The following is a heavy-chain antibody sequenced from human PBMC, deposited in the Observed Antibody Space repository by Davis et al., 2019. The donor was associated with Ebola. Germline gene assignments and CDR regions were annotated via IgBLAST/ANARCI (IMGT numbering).Heavy chain of an antibody. Sequence: SETLSLTCTVSGGSISSYYWSWIRQPPGKGLEWIGEINHSGSTNYNPSLKSRVTISVDTSKNQFSLKLSSVTAADTAVYYCARTARYCSSTSCYIPPIFYYYYGMDVWGQGTTVTVSS. CDR2: INHSGST. CDR3: ARTARYCSSTSCYIPPIFYYYYGMDV. V-gene: IGHV4-34*01. D-gene: IGHD2-2*02. J-gene: IGHJ6*02. CDR1: GGSISSYY.